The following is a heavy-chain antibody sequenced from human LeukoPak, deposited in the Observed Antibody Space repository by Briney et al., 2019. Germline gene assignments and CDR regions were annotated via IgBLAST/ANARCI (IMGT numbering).Heavy chain of an antibody. CDR2: IHTSGTT. D-gene: IGHD6-19*01. CDR3: ATEQVSGCAWGFDY. V-gene: IGHV4-4*07. CDR1: DGSISRYL. Sequence: PSETLSLTCAVSDGSISRYLWSWIRQPAGKGLEWLGRIHTSGTTTYSPSFQSRVTMSMDTSKKQISLRLSSVTAADTAVYYCATEQVSGCAWGFDYWGQRTLVTVSS. J-gene: IGHJ4*02.